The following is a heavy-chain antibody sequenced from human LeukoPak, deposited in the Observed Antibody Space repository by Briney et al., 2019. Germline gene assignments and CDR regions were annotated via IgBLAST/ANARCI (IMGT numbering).Heavy chain of an antibody. CDR1: GGSFSGYY. V-gene: IGHV4-34*01. CDR2: INHSGST. CDR3: ATPGDSSGYYPY. Sequence: SETLSLTCAVYGGSFSGYYWSWIRQPPGKGLEWIGEINHSGSTNYNPSLKSRVTISVDTSKNQFSLKLSSVTAADTAVYYCATPGDSSGYYPYWGQGTLVAVSS. D-gene: IGHD3-22*01. J-gene: IGHJ4*02.